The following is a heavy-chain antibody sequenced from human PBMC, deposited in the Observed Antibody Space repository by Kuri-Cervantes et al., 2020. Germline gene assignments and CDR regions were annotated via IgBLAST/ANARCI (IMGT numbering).Heavy chain of an antibody. J-gene: IGHJ3*02. CDR2: ISSSGSTI. V-gene: IGHV3-11*04. Sequence: LSLTCAASGFTFSDYYMNWLRQAPGKGLEWVSYISSSGSTIYYADSVKGRFTISRDNAKNSLYLQMNSLGAEDTAVYYCARYGRGDFDIWGQGTMVTVSS. D-gene: IGHD1-26*01. CDR1: GFTFSDYY. CDR3: ARYGRGDFDI.